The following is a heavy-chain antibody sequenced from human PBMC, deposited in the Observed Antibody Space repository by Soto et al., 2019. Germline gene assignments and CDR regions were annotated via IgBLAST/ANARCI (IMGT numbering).Heavy chain of an antibody. CDR3: AREYYGDYALTGLDY. J-gene: IGHJ4*02. CDR2: ISSSSSYI. V-gene: IGHV3-21*01. D-gene: IGHD4-17*01. Sequence: GGSLRLSCAASGFTFSSYSMNWVRQAPGKGLEWVSSISSSSSYIYYADSVKGRFTISRDNAKNSLYLQMNSLRAEDTAVYYCAREYYGDYALTGLDYWGQGTLVTVSS. CDR1: GFTFSSYS.